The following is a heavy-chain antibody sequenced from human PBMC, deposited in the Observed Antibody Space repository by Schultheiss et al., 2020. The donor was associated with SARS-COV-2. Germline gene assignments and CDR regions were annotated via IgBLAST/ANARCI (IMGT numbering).Heavy chain of an antibody. V-gene: IGHV4-31*03. D-gene: IGHD3-10*01. J-gene: IGHJ4*02. CDR1: GGSISSGGYY. Sequence: LRLSCTVSGGSISSGGYYWTWIRQHPGKGLEWIGYIYHSGSTYYNPSLKSRVNISVDRSKNQFSLKLSSVTAADTAVYYCARGLWFGEFLDYWGQGTLVTVSS. CDR3: ARGLWFGEFLDY. CDR2: IYHSGST.